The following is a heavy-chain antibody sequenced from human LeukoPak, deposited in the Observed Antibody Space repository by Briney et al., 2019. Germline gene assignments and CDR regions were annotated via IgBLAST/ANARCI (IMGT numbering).Heavy chain of an antibody. D-gene: IGHD2-21*02. CDR3: ARDALPYCGGDCPYYFDY. CDR2: ISSSGSTI. V-gene: IGHV3-48*03. CDR1: GFTFSSYE. J-gene: IGHJ4*02. Sequence: GGSLRLSCAASGFTFSSYEMNWVRQAPGKGLEWVSYISSSGSTIYYADSVKGRFTISRDNAKNSLYLQMNSLRAEDTAVYYCARDALPYCGGDCPYYFDYWGQGTLVTVSS.